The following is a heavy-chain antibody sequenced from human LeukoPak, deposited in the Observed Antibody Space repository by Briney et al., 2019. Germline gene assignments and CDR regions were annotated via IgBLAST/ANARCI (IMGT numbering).Heavy chain of an antibody. Sequence: ASVKVSCKASGYTFTSYAMNWVRQAPGQGLEWMGWINTDTGNPTYAQGFTGRFVFSLDTSVSTAYLQISSLKAEDTAVYYCARSYRMVYAMTALGYWGQGTLVTVSS. CDR3: ARSYRMVYAMTALGY. CDR1: GYTFTSYA. V-gene: IGHV7-4-1*02. D-gene: IGHD2-8*01. J-gene: IGHJ4*02. CDR2: INTDTGNP.